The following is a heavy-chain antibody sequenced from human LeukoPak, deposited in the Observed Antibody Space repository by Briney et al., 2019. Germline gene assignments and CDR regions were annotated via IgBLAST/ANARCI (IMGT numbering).Heavy chain of an antibody. J-gene: IGHJ4*02. CDR1: GYSFTSYW. D-gene: IGHD3-10*01. V-gene: IGHV5-51*01. CDR2: IYPGDSDT. Sequence: TLGESLQISCKGSGYSFTSYWIGWVRQLPGKGLEWMGIIYPGDSDTRYSPSFQGQVTISADKSISTAYLQWSSLKASDTAMYYCARLQMVRGVIIGSYWGQGTLVTVSS. CDR3: ARLQMVRGVIIGSY.